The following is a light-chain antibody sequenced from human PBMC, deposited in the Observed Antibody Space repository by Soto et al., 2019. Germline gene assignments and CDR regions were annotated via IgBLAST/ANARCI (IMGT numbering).Light chain of an antibody. Sequence: EIVMTQSPATLSVSQGERATLSCRASQSINSHLAWYQQRPGQAPRLLISGATTRATGIPARFSGSGSGTEFTLTVSSLQSEDFAVYYCQQYNNWSLTFGGGTKVEIK. CDR3: QQYNNWSLT. CDR1: QSINSH. CDR2: GAT. V-gene: IGKV3-15*01. J-gene: IGKJ4*01.